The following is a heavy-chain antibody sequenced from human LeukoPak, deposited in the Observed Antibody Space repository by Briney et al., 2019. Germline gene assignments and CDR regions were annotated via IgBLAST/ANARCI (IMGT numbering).Heavy chain of an antibody. J-gene: IGHJ4*02. V-gene: IGHV3-33*08. Sequence: PGGSLRLSCAASGFTFGSYSMNWVRQAPGKGLEWVALIWFDGSNKYYADSVKGRFTISRDNSKNTLYLQMNNLRAEDTAVYYCARDYGSGIDYWGQGTLVTVSS. CDR2: IWFDGSNK. D-gene: IGHD3-10*01. CDR3: ARDYGSGIDY. CDR1: GFTFGSYS.